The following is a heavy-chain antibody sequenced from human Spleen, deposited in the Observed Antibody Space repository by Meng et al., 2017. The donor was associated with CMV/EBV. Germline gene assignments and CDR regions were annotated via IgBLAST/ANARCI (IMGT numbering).Heavy chain of an antibody. CDR3: ARGHIYYGMDV. J-gene: IGHJ6*02. Sequence: SLSCAGYDGSFSGYYWSWIHQPPGEGVGWIGKINNSGDTNYDPSLKGRVTISVDTSKSQFSLELSSVTAADTAVYYCARGHIYYGMDVWGQGTTVTVSS. CDR1: DGSFSGYY. CDR2: INNSGDT. V-gene: IGHV4-34*01.